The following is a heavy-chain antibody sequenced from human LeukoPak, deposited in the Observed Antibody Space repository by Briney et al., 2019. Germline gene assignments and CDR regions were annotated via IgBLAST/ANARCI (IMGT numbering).Heavy chain of an antibody. CDR3: ARDGDYGSPYGS. CDR2: VFTSGYT. Sequence: PSETLSLTCTVSGGSISSGTYYWSWIRQPAGKGLEWIGRVFTSGYTNYNPSLKSRVSISLDTSENQFSLKLTSVTAADTAMYYCARDGDYGSPYGSWGERILVTVSS. J-gene: IGHJ5*02. V-gene: IGHV4-61*02. D-gene: IGHD3-10*01. CDR1: GGSISSGTYY.